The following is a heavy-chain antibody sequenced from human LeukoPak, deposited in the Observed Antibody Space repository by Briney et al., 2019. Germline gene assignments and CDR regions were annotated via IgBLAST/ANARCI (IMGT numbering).Heavy chain of an antibody. V-gene: IGHV3-33*08. J-gene: IGHJ4*02. CDR1: GFIFGSSA. CDR2: IQPDGDNI. CDR3: ARDRDYSKDY. D-gene: IGHD4-11*01. Sequence: GGSLRLSCAASGFIFGSSAMGWVRQAPGKGLEWVANIQPDGDNIWCADSVKGRFTISRDNSKSTLYLQMNSLRVEDTAVCYCARDRDYSKDYWGQGTLVTVSS.